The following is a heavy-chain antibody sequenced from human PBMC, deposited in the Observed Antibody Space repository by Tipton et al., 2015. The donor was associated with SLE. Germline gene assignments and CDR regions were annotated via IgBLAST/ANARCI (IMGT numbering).Heavy chain of an antibody. CDR2: IYYSGST. Sequence: TLSLTCTVSGFSISSGYYWGWIRQSPGKGLEWIGSIYYSGSTYYRPSLKSRVTISVDTSKNQFSLKLNSLTAADTAVYYCARSRIGLGYNYDMDVWGKGTTVTVSS. V-gene: IGHV4-38-2*02. D-gene: IGHD1-1*01. CDR1: GFSISSGYY. J-gene: IGHJ6*03. CDR3: ARSRIGLGYNYDMDV.